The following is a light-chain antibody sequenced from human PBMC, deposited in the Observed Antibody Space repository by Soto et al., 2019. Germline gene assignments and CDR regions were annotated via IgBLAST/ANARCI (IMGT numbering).Light chain of an antibody. CDR2: WAS. CDR1: QSILYTSNEKNY. J-gene: IGKJ4*01. CDR3: QQYFGTPFT. V-gene: IGKV4-1*01. Sequence: DIVLTQSPDSLALSLGERATISCRSSQSILYTSNEKNYLAWYQLGPGRPPKLLIYWASSRESGVPDRFSGSGSGTDFTLTISSLQAEDVAVYYCQQYFGTPFTFGGGTKVDIK.